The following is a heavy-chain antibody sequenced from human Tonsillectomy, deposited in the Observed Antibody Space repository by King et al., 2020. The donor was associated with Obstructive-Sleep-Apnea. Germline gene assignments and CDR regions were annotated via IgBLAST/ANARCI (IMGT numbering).Heavy chain of an antibody. CDR2: INWNSGSI. D-gene: IGHD4-17*01. V-gene: IGHV3-9*01. Sequence: EVQLVQSGGGLVQPGRSLRLSCAASGFTFDDYAMHWVRQAPGKGLEWVSGINWNSGSIDYADSVKGRFTISRDNAKSSLYLQMNSLRPEDTAFYYCTKDTDYGDYVVWGQGTLVTVSS. CDR1: GFTFDDYA. J-gene: IGHJ4*02. CDR3: TKDTDYGDYVV.